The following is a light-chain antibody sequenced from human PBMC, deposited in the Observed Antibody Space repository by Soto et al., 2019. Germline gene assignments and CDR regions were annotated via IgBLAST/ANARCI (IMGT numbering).Light chain of an antibody. CDR3: QQYENLLT. CDR2: DVS. J-gene: IGKJ4*01. CDR1: QDIGPY. V-gene: IGKV1-33*01. Sequence: DIQMTQSPPSLSASVGDRVTITCQASQDIGPYLNWYQQKPGKAPKLLIYDVSNLETGVPSRFSGSGTGTAFTFTITNLQPEDIATYYCQQYENLLTFGGGTKVEIK.